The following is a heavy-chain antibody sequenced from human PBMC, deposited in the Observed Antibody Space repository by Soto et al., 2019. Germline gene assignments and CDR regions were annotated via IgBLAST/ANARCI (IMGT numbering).Heavy chain of an antibody. CDR2: IIPIFGTA. D-gene: IGHD2-2*01. CDR3: ARSCSTSSCHIYYYAMDV. Sequence: QVQLVQSGAEVKKPGSSVKVSCKASGDTFSTSAISWVRQAPGPGLQWMAGIIPIFGTANYAQKFQGRVTVTADRSTSTAYLEVSNLRSEDTAMYYCARSCSTSSCHIYYYAMDVWGQGTAVTVSS. J-gene: IGHJ6*02. V-gene: IGHV1-69*06. CDR1: GDTFSTSA.